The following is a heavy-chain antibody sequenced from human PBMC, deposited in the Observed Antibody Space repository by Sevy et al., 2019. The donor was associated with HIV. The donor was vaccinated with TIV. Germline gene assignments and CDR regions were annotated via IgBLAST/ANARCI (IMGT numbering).Heavy chain of an antibody. CDR1: GGSISSYY. CDR2: IYYSGST. CDR3: ARVGADGSGYYGDWFDP. J-gene: IGHJ5*02. Sequence: SETLSLTCTVSGGSISSYYWRWIRQPPGKGLEWIGYIYYSGSTNYNPPLKSRVTISVDTSKNQFSLKLSSVTAADTAVYYCARVGADGSGYYGDWFDPWGQGTLVTVSS. D-gene: IGHD3-22*01. V-gene: IGHV4-59*01.